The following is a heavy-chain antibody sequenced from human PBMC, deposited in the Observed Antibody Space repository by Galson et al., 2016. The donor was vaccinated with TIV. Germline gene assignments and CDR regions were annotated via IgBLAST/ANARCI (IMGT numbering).Heavy chain of an antibody. V-gene: IGHV3-11*04. J-gene: IGHJ6*02. Sequence: SLRLSCAVSGFTFTEYYMNWIRQTPGKGLEWVSYISTGGTTTYYADFVHGRFSISRNNARNTLYLQMSNLRAEDSAVYYCARAVTMNLADYYTGMDVWGQGTMVTVSS. D-gene: IGHD3-22*01. CDR3: ARAVTMNLADYYTGMDV. CDR1: GFTFTEYY. CDR2: ISTGGTTT.